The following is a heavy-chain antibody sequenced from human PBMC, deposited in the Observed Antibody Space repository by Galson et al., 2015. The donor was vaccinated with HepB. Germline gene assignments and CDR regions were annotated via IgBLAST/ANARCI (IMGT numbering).Heavy chain of an antibody. J-gene: IGHJ6*02. V-gene: IGHV1-3*01. CDR1: GYIFTTYP. CDR2: ITAGTGTT. D-gene: IGHD6-19*01. CDR3: ARYPLSRQWLLGLDV. Sequence: SVPVSCPASGYIFTTYPLHWVRQAPGHPLDWIASITAGTGTTHYSQTLQGRVTITRDTSASTAYMEVRSLISEDSAIYYRARYPLSRQWLLGLDVWGQGTTVTVSS.